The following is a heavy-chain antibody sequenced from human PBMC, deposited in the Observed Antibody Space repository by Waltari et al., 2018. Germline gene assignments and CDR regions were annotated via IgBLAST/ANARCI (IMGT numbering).Heavy chain of an antibody. CDR1: GGSFSGYY. Sequence: QVQLQQWGAGLLKPSETLSLTCAVYGGSFSGYYWSWIRQPPGKGLEWIGEINHSGRTNYNPSLKIRVTISVDTSKNQFSLKLSSVTAADTAVYYCARGGVVLRDRRADVWGKGTTVTVSS. D-gene: IGHD2-15*01. CDR3: ARGGVVLRDRRADV. J-gene: IGHJ6*04. CDR2: INHSGRT. V-gene: IGHV4-34*01.